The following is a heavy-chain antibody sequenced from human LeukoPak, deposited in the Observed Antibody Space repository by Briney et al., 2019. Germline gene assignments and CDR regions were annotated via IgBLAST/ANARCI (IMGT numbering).Heavy chain of an antibody. J-gene: IGHJ5*02. CDR3: ARGGYYGSGNDFRFDP. V-gene: IGHV4-59*01. D-gene: IGHD3-10*01. Sequence: SETLSLTCTVSGGSIRSNYWSWIRQPPGKGLEWIGYIYYSGSTNYKPSLKSRVTISVDTSKNQFSLKLSSVTAADTAVYYCARGGYYGSGNDFRFDPWGQGTLVTVSS. CDR1: GGSIRSNY. CDR2: IYYSGST.